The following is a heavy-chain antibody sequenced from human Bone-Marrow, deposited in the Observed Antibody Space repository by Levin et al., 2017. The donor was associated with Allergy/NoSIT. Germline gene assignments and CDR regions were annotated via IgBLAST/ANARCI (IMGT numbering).Heavy chain of an antibody. D-gene: IGHD6-6*01. V-gene: IGHV4-59*01. CDR3: ARDGGSSSSLGWARKDNWFDP. J-gene: IGHJ5*02. CDR1: GGSISSYY. CDR2: IYYSGST. Sequence: KPSETLSLTCTVSGGSISSYYWSWIRQPPGKGLEWIGYIYYSGSTNYNPSLKSRVTISVDTSKNQFSLKLSSVTAADTAVYYCARDGGSSSSLGWARKDNWFDPWGQGTLVTVSS.